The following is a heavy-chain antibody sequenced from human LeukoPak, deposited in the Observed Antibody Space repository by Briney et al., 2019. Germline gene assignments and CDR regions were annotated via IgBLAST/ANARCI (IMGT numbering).Heavy chain of an antibody. D-gene: IGHD1-1*01. CDR3: ARGVRV. V-gene: IGHV4-39*07. J-gene: IGHJ3*01. CDR1: GASISSTGYQ. CDR2: IYYTGST. Sequence: PSQTLSLTCTVSGASISSTGYQWGWIRQPPGKGLEWIGSIYYTGSTYYNPSLKSRVTISIDTSKKQFSLKLSSVTAADTAVYYCARGVRVWGQGTMVTVSS.